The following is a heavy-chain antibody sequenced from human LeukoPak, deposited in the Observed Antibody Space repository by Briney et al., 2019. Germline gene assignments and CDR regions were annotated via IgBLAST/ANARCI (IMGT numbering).Heavy chain of an antibody. D-gene: IGHD3-22*01. CDR3: ARGLTPYYYDSSGYCWFDP. CDR1: GYTFTSYD. CDR2: MNPNSGNT. J-gene: IGHJ5*02. Sequence: ASVKVSCKASGYTFTSYDINWVRQAPGQGLEWMGWMNPNSGNTGYAQKFQGRVTMTRNTSISTAYMELSSLRSEDTAVYYCARGLTPYYYDSSGYCWFDPWGQGTLVTVSS. V-gene: IGHV1-8*01.